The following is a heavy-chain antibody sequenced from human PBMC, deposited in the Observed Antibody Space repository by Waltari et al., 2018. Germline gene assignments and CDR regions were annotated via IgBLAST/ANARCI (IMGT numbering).Heavy chain of an antibody. CDR1: GYSISSGYY. V-gene: IGHV4-38-2*01. CDR2: IYHSGST. J-gene: IGHJ4*02. CDR3: ARSDSSGSPEYFDY. D-gene: IGHD6-19*01. Sequence: QVQLQESGPGLVKPSETLSLTCAVSGYSISSGYYWGWIRQPPGKGLEWIGSIYHSGSTDYNPTLKSRVTISVDTSKNQFSLKLSSVTAADTAVYYCARSDSSGSPEYFDYWGQGTLVTVSS.